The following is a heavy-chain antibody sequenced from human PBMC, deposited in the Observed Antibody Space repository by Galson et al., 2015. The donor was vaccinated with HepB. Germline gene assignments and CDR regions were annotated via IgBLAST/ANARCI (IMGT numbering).Heavy chain of an antibody. CDR1: GFTFSSYG. D-gene: IGHD1-14*01. Sequence: LRLSCAASGFTFSSYGMHWVRQAPGKGLEWVAVISYDGSNKYYADSVKGRFTISRDNSKNTLYLQMNSLRAEDTAVYYCAKYRYGPYDYWGQGTLVTVSS. J-gene: IGHJ4*02. CDR3: AKYRYGPYDY. CDR2: ISYDGSNK. V-gene: IGHV3-30*18.